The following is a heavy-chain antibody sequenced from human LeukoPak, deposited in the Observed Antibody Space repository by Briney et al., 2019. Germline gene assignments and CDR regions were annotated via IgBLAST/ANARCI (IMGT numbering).Heavy chain of an antibody. CDR1: GLTFSSYA. CDR3: ATIGDRRTGELYRIDY. D-gene: IGHD7-27*01. CDR2: VSFDGSNK. J-gene: IGHJ4*02. V-gene: IGHV3-30-3*01. Sequence: GGSLRLSSAASGLTFSSYAMHWVRQAPGKGLEWVAVVSFDGSNKYYADSVKGRFTISRDNSKNTLFLQMNSLRAEDPAVYYCATIGDRRTGELYRIDYWGQGTLVTVSS.